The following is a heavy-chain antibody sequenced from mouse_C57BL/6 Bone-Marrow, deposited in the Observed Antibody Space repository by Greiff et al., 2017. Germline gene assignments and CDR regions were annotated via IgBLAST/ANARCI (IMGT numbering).Heavy chain of an antibody. CDR2: IYPRSGNT. Sequence: VQLQQSGAELARPGASVKLSCKASGYTFTSYGISWVKQRTGQGLEWIGEIYPRSGNTYYNEKFKGKATLTADKSSSTAYMELRSLTSEDSAVYFCARGNYDGYYARYFDVWGTGTTVTVSS. V-gene: IGHV1-81*01. CDR1: GYTFTSYG. D-gene: IGHD2-3*01. CDR3: ARGNYDGYYARYFDV. J-gene: IGHJ1*03.